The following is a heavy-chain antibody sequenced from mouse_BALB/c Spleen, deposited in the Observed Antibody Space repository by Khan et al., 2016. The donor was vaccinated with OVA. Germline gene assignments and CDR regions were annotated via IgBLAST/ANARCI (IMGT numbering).Heavy chain of an antibody. Sequence: QVQLQQSGAELVRPGASVKLSCKASGYTFTNYWINWVKQRPGQGLEWIGNIYPSDNYTNYNQKFTDKATLTVDKSSSTDYIPLSRPTSEDSAVYYCTREGTTGCAIDYWGQGTSVTVSS. J-gene: IGHJ4*01. CDR1: GYTFTNYW. CDR2: IYPSDNYT. V-gene: IGHV1-69*02. CDR3: TREGTTGCAIDY. D-gene: IGHD1-1*01.